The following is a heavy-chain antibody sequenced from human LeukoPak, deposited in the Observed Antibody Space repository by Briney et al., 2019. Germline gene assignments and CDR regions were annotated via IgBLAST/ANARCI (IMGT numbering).Heavy chain of an antibody. Sequence: PGGSLRLSCAASGFTFSSYGIHWVRQAPGKGLEWVAVISYDGSNKYYADSVKGRFTTSRDNSKNTLYLQMNSLRAEDTAVYYCAKGNSGYYTFFDYWGQGTLVTVSS. V-gene: IGHV3-30*18. CDR3: AKGNSGYYTFFDY. D-gene: IGHD3-22*01. CDR1: GFTFSSYG. J-gene: IGHJ4*02. CDR2: ISYDGSNK.